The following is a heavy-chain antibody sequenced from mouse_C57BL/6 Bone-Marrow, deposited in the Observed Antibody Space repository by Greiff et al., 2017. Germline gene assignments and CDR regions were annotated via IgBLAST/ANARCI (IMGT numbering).Heavy chain of an antibody. CDR2: IDPSDSYT. V-gene: IGHV1-69*01. J-gene: IGHJ2*01. CDR3: ARRCYGRSPDD. CDR1: GYTFTSYW. D-gene: IGHD1-1*01. Sequence: VQLQQPGAELVMPGASVKLSCKASGYTFTSYWMHWVKQRPGQGLEWIGEIDPSDSYTNYNQKFKGKATLTVDKSSSTAYMQLSSLTSEDSAVYYCARRCYGRSPDDWGQGTTLTVSS.